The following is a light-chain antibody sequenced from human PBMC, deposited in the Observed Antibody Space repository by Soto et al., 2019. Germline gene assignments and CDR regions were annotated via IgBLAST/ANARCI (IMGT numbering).Light chain of an antibody. J-gene: IGLJ2*01. CDR1: SSNIGTNT. V-gene: IGLV1-44*01. Sequence: QSVLTQPPSASVTPGQRVTIPCSGSSSNIGTNTVHWYQQFPGTAPKLLIYTNDQRPSGVPDRFSGSKTGTSASLAISGLQSEDEADYYCAAWDDTLNGVIIGGGTKVTVL. CDR3: AAWDDTLNGVI. CDR2: TND.